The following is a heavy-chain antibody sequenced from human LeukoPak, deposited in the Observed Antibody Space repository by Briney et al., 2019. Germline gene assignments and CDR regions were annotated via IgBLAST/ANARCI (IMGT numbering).Heavy chain of an antibody. CDR2: INHSGST. Sequence: MPSETLSLTCAVDGGSFSGYYWSWIRQPPGKGLEWIGEINHSGSTNYNPSLKSRVTISVDTSKNQFSLKLSSVTAADTAVYYCAHGTVVTPGYWGQGTLVTVSS. J-gene: IGHJ4*02. D-gene: IGHD4-23*01. V-gene: IGHV4-34*01. CDR1: GGSFSGYY. CDR3: AHGTVVTPGY.